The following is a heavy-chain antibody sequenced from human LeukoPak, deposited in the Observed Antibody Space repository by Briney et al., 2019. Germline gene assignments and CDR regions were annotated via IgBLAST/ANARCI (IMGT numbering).Heavy chain of an antibody. CDR2: ISYDGSNK. CDR3: ARAPKDYDFWSGFLGWFDP. Sequence: GGSLRLSCAASGFTFSSYAMHWVRQAPGKGLEWVAVISYDGSNKYYADSAKGRFTISRDNSKNTLYLQMNSLRAEDTAVYYCARAPKDYDFWSGFLGWFDPWGQGTLVTVSS. D-gene: IGHD3-3*01. V-gene: IGHV3-30-3*01. J-gene: IGHJ5*02. CDR1: GFTFSSYA.